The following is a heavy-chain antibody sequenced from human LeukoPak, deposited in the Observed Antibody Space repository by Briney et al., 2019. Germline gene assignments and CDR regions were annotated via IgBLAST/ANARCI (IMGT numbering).Heavy chain of an antibody. CDR1: GRSISSYY. D-gene: IGHD2/OR15-2a*01. J-gene: IGHJ3*02. CDR2: VYSSGST. CDR3: ARESPSALLDAFDI. Sequence: PAETLSLTCTVSGRSISSYYCSWIRQPAGGELELIGRVYSSGSTNYNPSLKRRVTMSVDTSKNQFSLKLSSVTAADTAVYYCARESPSALLDAFDIWGQGTMVTVSS. V-gene: IGHV4-4*07.